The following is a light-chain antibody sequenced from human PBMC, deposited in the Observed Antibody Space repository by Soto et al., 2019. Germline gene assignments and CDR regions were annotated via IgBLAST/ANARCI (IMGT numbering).Light chain of an antibody. CDR3: QQTYSTLN. J-gene: IGKJ5*01. V-gene: IGKV1-39*01. CDR2: AAS. Sequence: DIQMSQSPSSLSASVVDRVTITCRASQNINKYLNWYQHKPGKAPNLLIYAASNLQSGVPSRFSGSGSGTDFTLTISSLQPEDFGTYYCQQTYSTLNFGQGTRLEIK. CDR1: QNINKY.